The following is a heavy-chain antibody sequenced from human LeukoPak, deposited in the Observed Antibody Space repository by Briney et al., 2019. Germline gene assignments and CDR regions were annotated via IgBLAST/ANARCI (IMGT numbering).Heavy chain of an antibody. D-gene: IGHD3-3*01. CDR1: GGSISSYY. V-gene: IGHV4-59*12. CDR2: IYYSGST. Sequence: TPSETLSLTCTVSGGSISSYYWSWIRQPPGKGLEWIGYIYYSGSTNYNPSLKSRVTISVDTSKNQFSLKLSSVTAADTAVYYCARGHPHYDFWSGYPPGWYFDLWGRGTLVTVSS. CDR3: ARGHPHYDFWSGYPPGWYFDL. J-gene: IGHJ2*01.